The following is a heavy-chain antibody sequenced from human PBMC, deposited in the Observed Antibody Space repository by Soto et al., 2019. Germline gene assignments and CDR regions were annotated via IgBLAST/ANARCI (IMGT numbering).Heavy chain of an antibody. J-gene: IGHJ4*02. CDR2: IKQDGSEK. D-gene: IGHD1-20*01. V-gene: IGHV3-7*01. Sequence: GGSLRLSCAASGFSFSSYRMSWVRQAPGKGLEWVANIKQDGSEKYYVDSLKGRFAISRDNAKNSVFLQMNSLRVEDTAVYYCARDPYPYNPYPFKRNSLDWSQGTLVTVSS. CDR1: GFSFSSYR. CDR3: ARDPYPYNPYPFKRNSLD.